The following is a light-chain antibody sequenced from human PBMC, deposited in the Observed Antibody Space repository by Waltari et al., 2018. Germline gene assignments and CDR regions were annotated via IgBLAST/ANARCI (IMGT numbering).Light chain of an antibody. CDR1: SSDIGAYNY. CDR2: AVS. V-gene: IGLV2-8*01. Sequence: QSALTQPPAASGSPGQSVTISCTGTSSDIGAYNYVSWYQQHPGKAPKLLIFAVSQRPAGGPDRVSGSKSAHTACLTVSGLQADDEADYYCSSYAGSNNLLFGGGTKLTVL. J-gene: IGLJ2*01. CDR3: SSYAGSNNLL.